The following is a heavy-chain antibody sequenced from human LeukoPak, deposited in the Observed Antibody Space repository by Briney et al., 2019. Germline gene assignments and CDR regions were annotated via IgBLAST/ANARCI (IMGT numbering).Heavy chain of an antibody. V-gene: IGHV3-21*01. J-gene: IGHJ6*03. D-gene: IGHD2-2*01. Sequence: PGGSLRHSCAASGFTFSSYSMNWVRQAPGKGLESVSSIRSSSSYIYYTDSAKGRFTISRDNAKNSLYLQMNSLRAEDTAVYYCARGDIVVVPAAMVSSQNYYYYYMDVWGKGTTVTVSS. CDR3: ARGDIVVVPAAMVSSQNYYYYYMDV. CDR2: IRSSSSYI. CDR1: GFTFSSYS.